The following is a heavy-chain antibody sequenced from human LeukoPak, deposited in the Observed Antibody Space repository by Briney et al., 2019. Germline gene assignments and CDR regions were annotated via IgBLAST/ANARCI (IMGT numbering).Heavy chain of an antibody. Sequence: SETLSLTCTVSGGSISNSAYYWGWIRQPPGKGLEWIGSIYYSGSTYYNPSLKSRVTISVDTSKNQFSLKLSSVTAADTAVYYCARVRGTRIFFPWGQGTLVTVSS. CDR2: IYYSGST. CDR1: GGSISNSAYY. CDR3: ARVRGTRIFFP. J-gene: IGHJ5*02. D-gene: IGHD2-15*01. V-gene: IGHV4-39*07.